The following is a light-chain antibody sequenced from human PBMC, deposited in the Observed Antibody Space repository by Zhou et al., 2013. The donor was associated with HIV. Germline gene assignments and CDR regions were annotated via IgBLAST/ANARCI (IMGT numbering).Light chain of an antibody. CDR2: SAS. Sequence: AILLTQSPSSLSASVGDRVTITCRASQGIRDDLAWYQQKPGKPPKALIYSASSLQSGVPSRFSGSGSGTDFTLTINSLQPEDFATYHCQQFYSIPYTFGQGTKVEIK. CDR3: QQFYSIPYT. V-gene: IGKV1-6*01. J-gene: IGKJ2*01. CDR1: QGIRDD.